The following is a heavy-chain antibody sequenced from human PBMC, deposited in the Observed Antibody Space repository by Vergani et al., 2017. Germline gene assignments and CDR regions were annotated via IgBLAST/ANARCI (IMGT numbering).Heavy chain of an antibody. CDR3: ARLSYDTTPYLQGGYDC. D-gene: IGHD3-22*01. J-gene: IGHJ4*02. CDR1: GFTFINAW. V-gene: IGHV3-23*04. Sequence: EVQLVESGGGLVKPGGSLRLSCAASGFTFINAWMTWVRQAPGKGLEWVSAISGHGDRTYYADSVKGRFTISRDNSKNTVYLQMNSLKAEDRAVYYCARLSYDTTPYLQGGYDCWGQGTLVSVSS. CDR2: ISGHGDRT.